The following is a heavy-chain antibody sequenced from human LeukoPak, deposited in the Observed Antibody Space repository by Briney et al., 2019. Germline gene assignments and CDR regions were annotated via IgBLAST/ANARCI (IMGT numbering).Heavy chain of an antibody. CDR2: IYYSGST. CDR1: GGSISSYY. CDR3: ARVRDNSGYYPFDY. Sequence: SETLSLTCTVSGGSISSYYWSGIGQPPPKGLDWIGYIYYSGSTNYHPSLKSRVTISVDPSKNHFSLKLSSVTAADTAVYYCARVRDNSGYYPFDYWGPGILVTVSS. J-gene: IGHJ4*02. V-gene: IGHV4-59*01. D-gene: IGHD3-22*01.